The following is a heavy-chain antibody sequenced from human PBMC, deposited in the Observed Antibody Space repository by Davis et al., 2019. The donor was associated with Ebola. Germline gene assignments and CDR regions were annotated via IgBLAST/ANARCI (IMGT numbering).Heavy chain of an antibody. V-gene: IGHV1-8*02. CDR1: GYTFTSYG. J-gene: IGHJ4*02. Sequence: AASVKVSCKASGYTFTSYGISWVRQAPGQGLEWMGWMNPNSGNTGYAQKFQGRVTMTRNTSISTAYMELSSLRSEDTAVYYCARAPKWLRRVYYFDYWGQGTLVTVSS. CDR2: MNPNSGNT. D-gene: IGHD5-12*01. CDR3: ARAPKWLRRVYYFDY.